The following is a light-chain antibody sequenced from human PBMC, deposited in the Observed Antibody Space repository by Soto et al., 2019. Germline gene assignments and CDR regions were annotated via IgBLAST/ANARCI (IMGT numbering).Light chain of an antibody. CDR1: QSVSSSF. J-gene: IGKJ2*01. CDR3: QQYGGSPYT. CDR2: GAS. V-gene: IGKV3-20*01. Sequence: EIVLTQSPGTLSLSPGERATLSCRASQSVSSSFLAWHQQKPGQAPRLLIYGASSRATGIPDRFSASGSGTDFTLTISRLEPEDFAVYYCQQYGGSPYTFGQGTKLEIK.